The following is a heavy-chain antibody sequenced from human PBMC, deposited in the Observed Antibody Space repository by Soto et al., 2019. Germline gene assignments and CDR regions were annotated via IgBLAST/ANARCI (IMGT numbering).Heavy chain of an antibody. J-gene: IGHJ4*02. V-gene: IGHV3-23*01. D-gene: IGHD6-19*01. Sequence: GGSLRLSCATSGFTFSSSAMSWVRQAPGKGLEWVSGISGSGDTTYYASSVKGRITISRDSSENTLSLQMNSLGGEDTAVYYCANSSSGWYHFDYWGQGTLVTVSS. CDR1: GFTFSSSA. CDR3: ANSSSGWYHFDY. CDR2: ISGSGDTT.